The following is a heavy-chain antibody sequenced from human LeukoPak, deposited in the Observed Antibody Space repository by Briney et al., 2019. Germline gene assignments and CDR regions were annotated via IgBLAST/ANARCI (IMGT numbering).Heavy chain of an antibody. Sequence: ASVKVSCKASGYTFTSYAMNWVRQAPGQGLEWMGWINTNTGNPTYAQGFTGRFVFSLDTSVSTAYLQISSLKAEDTAVYYCARAPAGTAYYYYYYGMDVWGQGTTVTVS. CDR3: ARAPAGTAYYYYYYGMDV. CDR1: GYTFTSYA. J-gene: IGHJ6*02. V-gene: IGHV7-4-1*02. D-gene: IGHD6-19*01. CDR2: INTNTGNP.